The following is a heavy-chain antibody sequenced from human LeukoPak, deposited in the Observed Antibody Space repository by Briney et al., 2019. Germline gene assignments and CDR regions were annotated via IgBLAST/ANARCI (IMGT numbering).Heavy chain of an antibody. CDR3: ARDPYYYDSSGYRVIYYFDY. J-gene: IGHJ4*02. CDR1: GFTSSSYS. CDR2: ISSSSSTI. Sequence: GSLRLSCAASGFTSSSYSMYWVRPATGKGLEWVSYISSSSSTIYYAASVKGRFTISRDNAKNSLYLQMNSERAEDTAVYYCARDPYYYDSSGYRVIYYFDYWGQGTLVTVSS. V-gene: IGHV3-48*01. D-gene: IGHD3-22*01.